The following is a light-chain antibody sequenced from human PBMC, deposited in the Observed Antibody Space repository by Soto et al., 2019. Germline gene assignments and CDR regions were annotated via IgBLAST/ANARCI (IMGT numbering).Light chain of an antibody. Sequence: EIVLTQSPGTLSLSPGERATLSCRASQTLTSKYLAWYQQKPGQAPRFLIYEVSKRVTGIPDRFSGSGSGTDFTLTISRLEPEDFACYYCQHYGWSPRTFGQGTKVEIK. J-gene: IGKJ1*01. CDR2: EVS. CDR1: QTLTSKY. CDR3: QHYGWSPRT. V-gene: IGKV3-20*01.